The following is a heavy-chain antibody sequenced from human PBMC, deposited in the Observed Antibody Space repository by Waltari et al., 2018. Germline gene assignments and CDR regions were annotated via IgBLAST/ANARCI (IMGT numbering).Heavy chain of an antibody. Sequence: QLQLQESGPGLVKPSETLSLTCTVSSGDIRSSGYYWGWIRQPPGKGLEWMGSIYYSGNTYYNPSLKNRVTISVDTSKNQFSLKVTSVTAADTAVYYCAKVWKNYRTDYWGQGTLVTVSS. CDR3: AKVWKNYRTDY. CDR1: SGDIRSSGYY. D-gene: IGHD3-16*02. CDR2: IYYSGNT. V-gene: IGHV4-39*07. J-gene: IGHJ4*02.